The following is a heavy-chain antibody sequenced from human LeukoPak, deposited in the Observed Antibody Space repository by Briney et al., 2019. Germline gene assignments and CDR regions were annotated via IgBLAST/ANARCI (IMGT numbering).Heavy chain of an antibody. J-gene: IGHJ4*02. Sequence: ASLKVSCKASGYTFTGHCIHWLRQAPGQGLEWMGWINPNSGGTKYAQKFQGRVTVTRGTSSSTAYMELSGLRADDTAAYYCARVEYCTKGVCINFDLWGQGTLVTVSS. CDR3: ARVEYCTKGVCINFDL. CDR2: INPNSGGT. CDR1: GYTFTGHC. D-gene: IGHD2-8*01. V-gene: IGHV1-2*02.